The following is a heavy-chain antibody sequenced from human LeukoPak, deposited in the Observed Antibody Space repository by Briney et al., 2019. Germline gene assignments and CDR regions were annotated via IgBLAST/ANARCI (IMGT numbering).Heavy chain of an antibody. CDR3: ARRARINSGVRRSDVRSGVRVVAATSWYFEL. V-gene: IGHV4-34*01. CDR1: GGSFSGYH. J-gene: IGHJ2*01. CDR2: INHSGST. D-gene: IGHD2-15*01. Sequence: SETLSLTCAVYGGSFSGYHWSWIRQPPGKGLEWIGEINHSGSTNYNPSLKRRATIPVDTSKHQFSLKLSSVTAAKSAVYYCARRARINSGVRRSDVRSGVRVVAATSWYFELWGRGTLVTVSS.